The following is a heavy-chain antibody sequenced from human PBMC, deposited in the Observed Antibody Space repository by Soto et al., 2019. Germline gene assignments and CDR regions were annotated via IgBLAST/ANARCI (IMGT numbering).Heavy chain of an antibody. Sequence: GASVKVSCKASGYTFSNYDIGWVRQAPVQGLQWMGWISACGGNTNYAQKLQGRVTMTRDTSTSTVYMELSSLRSEDTAVYYCARTEEGGSYYDFWSGYLRYYYYGMDVWGQGTTVTVS. J-gene: IGHJ6*02. CDR2: ISACGGNT. CDR3: ARTEEGGSYYDFWSGYLRYYYYGMDV. CDR1: GYTFSNYD. D-gene: IGHD3-3*01. V-gene: IGHV1-18*01.